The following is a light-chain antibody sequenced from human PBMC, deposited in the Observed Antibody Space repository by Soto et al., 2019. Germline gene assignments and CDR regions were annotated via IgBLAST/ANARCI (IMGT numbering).Light chain of an antibody. CDR2: DTS. CDR3: QQDGTSPIT. J-gene: IGKJ5*01. V-gene: IGKV3-20*01. CDR1: QSVTSTY. Sequence: EIVLTKYPGTLSLSPGERATLSCRASQSVTSTYLAWYQQRPGQTPTLLISDTSIRATGIPDRFSGSGSGTDFTLAISRLEPEDFAVYYCQQDGTSPITFGQGGILEIK.